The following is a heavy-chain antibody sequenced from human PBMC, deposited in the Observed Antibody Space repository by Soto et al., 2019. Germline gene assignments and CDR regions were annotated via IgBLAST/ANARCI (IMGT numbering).Heavy chain of an antibody. Sequence: GGSLRLSCAASGFTFSSYAMSWVRQAPGKGLEWVSAISGSGGSTYYADSVKGRFTISRDNSKNTLYLQMNSLRAEDTAVYYCAKEYDILTGSSYYFDYCGQGALVTGSS. J-gene: IGHJ4*02. D-gene: IGHD3-9*01. CDR2: ISGSGGST. CDR1: GFTFSSYA. CDR3: AKEYDILTGSSYYFDY. V-gene: IGHV3-23*01.